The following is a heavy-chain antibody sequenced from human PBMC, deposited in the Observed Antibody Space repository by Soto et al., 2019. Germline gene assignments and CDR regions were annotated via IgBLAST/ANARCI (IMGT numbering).Heavy chain of an antibody. D-gene: IGHD3-3*01. V-gene: IGHV4-30-4*01. CDR1: GGSISSGNYY. CDR2: IYYSGST. Sequence: PSETLSLTCTVSGGSISSGNYYWSWIRQPPGKGLEWIGYIYYSGSTYYNPSLKSRVTISVDTSKNQFSLKLSSVTAADTAVYYCARLNRFLEWFRPNWSDPRGQGTPVP. J-gene: IGHJ5*02. CDR3: ARLNRFLEWFRPNWSDP.